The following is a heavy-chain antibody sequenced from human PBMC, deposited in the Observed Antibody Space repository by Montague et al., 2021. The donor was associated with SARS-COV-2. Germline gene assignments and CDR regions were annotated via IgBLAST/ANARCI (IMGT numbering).Heavy chain of an antibody. CDR1: GGSISRYY. CDR2: IYYSGST. CDR3: ARSRENYNILTGYPYYFDY. V-gene: IGHV4-59*01. J-gene: IGHJ4*02. D-gene: IGHD3-9*01. Sequence: SETLSLTCTVSGGSISRYYWNWIRQPPGKGLEWIAYIYYSGSTNXXPSLKSRVTISVDTSKNQLSLKLSSVTAADTAVYYCARSRENYNILTGYPYYFDYWGQGTLVTVSS.